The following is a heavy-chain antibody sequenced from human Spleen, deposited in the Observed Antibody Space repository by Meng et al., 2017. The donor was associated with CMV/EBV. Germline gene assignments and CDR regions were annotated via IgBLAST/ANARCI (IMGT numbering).Heavy chain of an antibody. CDR3: ARNTVGTPPPQFDP. Sequence: QLPRQKSSPGSLTPRRTPPRTCTLPGGFTSSVDYYVGGSRPPPGKCLGCIWYNYYSGSTYDTPSLNSRVIISLDPPKNQFSPQLGSLTAADTAVYYFARNTVGTPPPQFDPWGQGTLVTVSS. CDR1: GGFTSSVDYY. CDR2: NYYSGST. D-gene: IGHD1-26*01. V-gene: IGHV4-30-4*08. J-gene: IGHJ5*02.